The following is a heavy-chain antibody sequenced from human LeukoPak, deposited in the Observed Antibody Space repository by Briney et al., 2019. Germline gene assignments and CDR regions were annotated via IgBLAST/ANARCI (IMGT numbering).Heavy chain of an antibody. D-gene: IGHD3-22*01. J-gene: IGHJ4*02. CDR1: GYTFTGYY. CDR3: ARDTHYYDSSGYYHY. Sequence: ASVKVSCTASGYTFTGYYMHWVRQAPGQGLEWMGWINPNSGGTNYAQKFQGRVTMTRDTSISTAYMELSRLRSDDTAVYYCARDTHYYDSSGYYHYWGQGTLVTVSS. CDR2: INPNSGGT. V-gene: IGHV1-2*02.